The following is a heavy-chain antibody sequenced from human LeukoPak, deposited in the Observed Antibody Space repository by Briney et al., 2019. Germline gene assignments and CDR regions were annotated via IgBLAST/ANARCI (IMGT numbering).Heavy chain of an antibody. Sequence: QAGGSLRLSCAASGFTFSAYGMHWVRQAPGKGLEWVANINEDGRETYYVDSVKGRFTISRDNAKNSLLLQMNSLRAEDTAVYYCARPNNRAFDYWGQGTLVTVSS. CDR2: INEDGRET. CDR1: GFTFSAYG. V-gene: IGHV3-7*01. CDR3: ARPNNRAFDY. D-gene: IGHD1/OR15-1a*01. J-gene: IGHJ4*02.